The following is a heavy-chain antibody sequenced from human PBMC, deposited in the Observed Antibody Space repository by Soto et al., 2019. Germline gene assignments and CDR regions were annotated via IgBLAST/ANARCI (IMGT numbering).Heavy chain of an antibody. CDR1: GFTFDDYA. Sequence: EVQLVESGGGLVQPGRSLRLSCAASGFTFDDYAMHWVRQAPGKGLEWVSGISWNSGSIGYADSVKGRFTISRDNAKNSLYLQMNSLRAEDTALYYCAKFPTYCSGGSCYSGAFDIWGQGTMVTVSS. CDR2: ISWNSGSI. D-gene: IGHD2-15*01. J-gene: IGHJ3*02. CDR3: AKFPTYCSGGSCYSGAFDI. V-gene: IGHV3-9*01.